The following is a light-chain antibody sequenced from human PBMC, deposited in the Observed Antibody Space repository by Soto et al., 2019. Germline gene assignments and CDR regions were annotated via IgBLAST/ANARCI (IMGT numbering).Light chain of an antibody. CDR2: GAS. J-gene: IGKJ1*01. CDR3: QQYNNWPPGT. V-gene: IGKV3-15*01. Sequence: EIVMTQSPATLSVSPGERATLSCRASQSVSGILAWYQQKPGQAPRLLIYGASTRATGIPARFSGSGSGTEFTLTISSLQSEDFAVYYCQQYNNWPPGTFGQGTKVEIK. CDR1: QSVSGI.